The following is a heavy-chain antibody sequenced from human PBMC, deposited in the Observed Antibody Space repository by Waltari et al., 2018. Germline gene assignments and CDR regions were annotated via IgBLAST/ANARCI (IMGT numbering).Heavy chain of an antibody. D-gene: IGHD4-17*01. Sequence: VQLVESGGGLVKPGGSLRLSLAASGFVLTTFGLSWVRQAPGKGLEWVSSSTDGGAYLYYADSVRGRFTVSIDNAKNSLHLQMNNLRAEDTAVYYCARALTTPNDFWGQGTLVTVSS. V-gene: IGHV3-21*03. CDR1: GFVLTTFG. J-gene: IGHJ4*02. CDR2: STDGGAYL. CDR3: ARALTTPNDF.